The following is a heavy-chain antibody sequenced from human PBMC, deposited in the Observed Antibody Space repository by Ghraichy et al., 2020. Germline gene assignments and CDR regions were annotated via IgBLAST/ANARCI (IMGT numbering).Heavy chain of an antibody. CDR1: GGTFSSYA. D-gene: IGHD3-3*01. J-gene: IGHJ4*02. CDR2: IIPIFGTA. CDR3: ARGENYDFWSGYYGY. Sequence: SVKVSCKASGGTFSSYAISWVRQAPGQGLEWMGGIIPIFGTANYAQKFQGRVTITADESTSTAYMELSSLRSEDTAVYYCARGENYDFWSGYYGYWGQGTLVTVSS. V-gene: IGHV1-69*13.